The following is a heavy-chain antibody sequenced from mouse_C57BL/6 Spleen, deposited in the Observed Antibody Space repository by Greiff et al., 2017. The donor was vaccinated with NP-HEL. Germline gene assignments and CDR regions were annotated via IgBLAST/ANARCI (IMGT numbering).Heavy chain of an antibody. D-gene: IGHD2-3*01. V-gene: IGHV5-4*01. CDR3: ARDSHDGYYAGFAY. CDR1: GFTFSSYA. CDR2: ISDGGSYT. J-gene: IGHJ3*01. Sequence: DVQLVESGGGLVKPGGSLKLSCAASGFTFSSYAMSWVRQTPEKRLEWVATISDGGSYTYYPDNVKGRFTISRDNAKNNLYLQMSHLKSEDTAMYYCARDSHDGYYAGFAYWGQGTLVTVSA.